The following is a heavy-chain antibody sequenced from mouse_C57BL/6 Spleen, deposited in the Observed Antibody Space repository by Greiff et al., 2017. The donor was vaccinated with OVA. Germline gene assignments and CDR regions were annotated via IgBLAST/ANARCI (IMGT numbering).Heavy chain of an antibody. Sequence: QVQLKQSGAELVRPGASVKMSCKASGYTFTSYYMHWVKQTPRQGLEWIGAIYPGNGDTSYNQKFKGKATLTVDKSSSTAYLQLSSLTSEDSAVYLCARRSLDWYFDVWGTGTTVTVSS. CDR3: ARRSLDWYFDV. J-gene: IGHJ1*03. V-gene: IGHV1-12*01. CDR2: IYPGNGDT. CDR1: GYTFTSYY.